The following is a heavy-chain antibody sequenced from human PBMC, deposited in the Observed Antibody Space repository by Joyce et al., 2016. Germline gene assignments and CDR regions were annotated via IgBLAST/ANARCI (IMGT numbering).Heavy chain of an antibody. CDR1: GYTFTGYW. D-gene: IGHD4-17*01. J-gene: IGHJ5*02. CDR2: IYPDDSDP. V-gene: IGHV5-51*01. CDR3: AQTNGVKNWFDP. Sequence: VQLVQSGAEVKKPGESLKISCKGSGYTFTGYWIGWVRQMPGKGLEWMGIIYPDDSDPRYSPSFEGQVTISADKSINTAYLQWNNLKASDSAIYYCAQTNGVKNWFDPWGQGTLVTVSS.